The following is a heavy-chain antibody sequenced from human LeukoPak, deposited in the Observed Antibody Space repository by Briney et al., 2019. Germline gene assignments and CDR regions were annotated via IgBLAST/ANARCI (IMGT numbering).Heavy chain of an antibody. CDR2: IKSKPDGGTT. V-gene: IGHV3-15*01. J-gene: IGHJ4*02. D-gene: IGHD3-22*01. CDR3: ATGYYYDSSGYN. Sequence: GGSLRLSCAASGFTFNRAWMTWVRQAPRKGLEWVGRIKSKPDGGTTDYAAPVKGRFTISRDDSKTTLYLQMSSLKVEDTAVYYCATGYYYDSSGYNWGQGTLVTVSS. CDR1: GFTFNRAW.